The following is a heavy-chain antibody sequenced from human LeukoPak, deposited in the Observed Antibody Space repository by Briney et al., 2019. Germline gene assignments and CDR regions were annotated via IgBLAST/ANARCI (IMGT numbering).Heavy chain of an antibody. CDR3: ARELYNWYFDH. Sequence: GGSLRLSCAAAGFTFSSYAMHWVRQASGKGLEWVVVISRVGSNNYYADSVKGRFTISRDNSKNTVYLQMKSLRAKDTAGYYCARELYNWYFDHWGQGTLVTVSS. J-gene: IGHJ4*02. V-gene: IGHV3-30-3*01. D-gene: IGHD1-1*01. CDR2: ISRVGSNN. CDR1: GFTFSSYA.